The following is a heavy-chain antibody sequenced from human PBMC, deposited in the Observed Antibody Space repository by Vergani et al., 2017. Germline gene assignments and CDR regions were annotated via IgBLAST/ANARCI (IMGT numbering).Heavy chain of an antibody. CDR2: IRNKANDYTT. Sequence: EVQVVESGGGLVQPGGSLRLSCAASGFIFSDHYMDWVRQAPGKGLEWVGRIRNKANDYTTQYAASVKGRFTISRDDSKSYLYLQMNSLQTEDTALYYCVRIKGSNWNCHLYYIWGQGKLVTVSS. D-gene: IGHD1-1*01. V-gene: IGHV3-72*01. CDR1: GFIFSDHY. J-gene: IGHJ3*02. CDR3: VRIKGSNWNCHLYYI.